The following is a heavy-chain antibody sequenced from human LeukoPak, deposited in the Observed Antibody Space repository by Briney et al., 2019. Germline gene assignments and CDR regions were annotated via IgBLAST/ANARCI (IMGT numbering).Heavy chain of an antibody. J-gene: IGHJ6*02. CDR2: FDPEDGET. CDR3: ARQRITIFGVVMNRYYYYGMDV. V-gene: IGHV1-24*01. D-gene: IGHD3-3*01. CDR1: GYTLTELS. Sequence: ASVKVSCKVSGYTLTELSMHWVRQAPGKGLEWMGGFDPEDGETIYAQKFQGRVTMTEDTSTDTAYMELSSLRSEDTAVYYCARQRITIFGVVMNRYYYYGMDVWGQGTTVTVSS.